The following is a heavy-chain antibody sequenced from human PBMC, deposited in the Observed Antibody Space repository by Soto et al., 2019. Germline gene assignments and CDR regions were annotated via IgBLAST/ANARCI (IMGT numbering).Heavy chain of an antibody. V-gene: IGHV1-3*01. CDR3: TREVRRNWSDP. Sequence: LVQSAAQVKKPRASVIVSCKAFGYTFNTYTLHWVRQAPGQGPEWLGSINPGYGNTKYSQQFQGRVTIARDTSATVAYVELSSLTSEDTAVYYCTREVRRNWSDPWGQGTLVTVSS. J-gene: IGHJ5*02. CDR2: INPGYGNT. CDR1: GYTFNTYT.